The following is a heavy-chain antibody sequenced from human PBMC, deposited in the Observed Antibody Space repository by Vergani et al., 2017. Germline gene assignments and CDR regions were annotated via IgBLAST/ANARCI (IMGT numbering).Heavy chain of an antibody. Sequence: QVQLVESGGGVVQPGRSLRLSCAASGFTFSSYGMHWVRQAPGKGLEWVAVIWYDGSNKYYADSVKGRFTISRDNSKNTLYLQMNSLRAEDTAVYYCARVLSQYDYYYGMDVWGQGTTVTVSS. CDR1: GFTFSSYG. J-gene: IGHJ6*02. V-gene: IGHV3-33*01. CDR3: ARVLSQYDYYYGMDV. CDR2: IWYDGSNK.